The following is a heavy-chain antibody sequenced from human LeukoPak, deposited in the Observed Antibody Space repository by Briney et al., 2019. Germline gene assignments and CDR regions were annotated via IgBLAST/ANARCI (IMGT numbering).Heavy chain of an antibody. CDR2: IYYSGST. CDR3: ARWEHSGSYYSY. D-gene: IGHD1-26*01. J-gene: IGHJ4*02. Sequence: KPSETLSLTCTVSGGSISSSSYYGGWIRQPPGKGLEWIGSIYYSGSTYYNPSLKSRVTISVDTSKNQFSLKLRSVTAADTAVYYCARWEHSGSYYSYWGQGTLVTVSS. CDR1: GGSISSSSYY. V-gene: IGHV4-39*01.